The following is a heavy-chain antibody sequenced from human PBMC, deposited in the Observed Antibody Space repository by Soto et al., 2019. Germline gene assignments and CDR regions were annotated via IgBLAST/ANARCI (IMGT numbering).Heavy chain of an antibody. V-gene: IGHV3-11*01. D-gene: IGHD2-15*01. CDR2: ISSSGSSI. CDR1: GFTFSDHY. CDR3: ARDLTIVVVVEGYNWFDP. J-gene: IGHJ5*02. Sequence: GGSLRLSCAASGFTFSDHYMSWIRQAPGKGLEWVSYISSSGSSIYYVDSVKGRFITSRDNGKNSLYLQMNSLRAEDTAVYYCARDLTIVVVVEGYNWFDPWGQGXLVTVSS.